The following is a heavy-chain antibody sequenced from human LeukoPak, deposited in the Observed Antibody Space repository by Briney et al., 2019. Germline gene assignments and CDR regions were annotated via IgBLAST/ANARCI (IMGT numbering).Heavy chain of an antibody. CDR2: IYYSGST. CDR3: ASHRPAEGYCSSTSCYAGAYWYFDL. CDR1: GGSISSYY. Sequence: SETLSLTCTVSGGSISSYYWSWIRQPPGKGLEWIGYIYYSGSTNYNPSLKSRVTISVDTSKNQFSLKLSSVTAADTAVYYCASHRPAEGYCSSTSCYAGAYWYFDLWGRGALVTVSS. J-gene: IGHJ2*01. D-gene: IGHD2-2*01. V-gene: IGHV4-59*08.